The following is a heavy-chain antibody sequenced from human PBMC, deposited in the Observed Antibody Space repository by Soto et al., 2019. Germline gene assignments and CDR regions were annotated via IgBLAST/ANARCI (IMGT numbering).Heavy chain of an antibody. CDR1: GGSISSSSYY. CDR2: IYYSGST. D-gene: IGHD3-16*01. V-gene: IGHV4-39*01. J-gene: IGHJ4*02. Sequence: SETLSLTCTVSGGSISSSSYYWGWIRQPPGKGLEWIGSIYYSGSTYYNPSLKSRVTISVDTSKNQFSLKLSSVTAADTAVYYCARPRGELLLRNKSGYYFDYWGQGTLVTVSS. CDR3: ARPRGELLLRNKSGYYFDY.